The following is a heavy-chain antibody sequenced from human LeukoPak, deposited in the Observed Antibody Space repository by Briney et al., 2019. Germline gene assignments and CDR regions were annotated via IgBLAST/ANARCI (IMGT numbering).Heavy chain of an antibody. V-gene: IGHV3-7*01. CDR1: GFTFSSYG. Sequence: GGSLRLSCAASGFTFSSYGMHWVRQAPGKGLEWVANIKQDGSEKYYVDSVKGRFTISRDNAKNSLYLQMNSLRAEDTAVYYCARERDAYAGFDYWGQGTLVTVSS. D-gene: IGHD5-24*01. J-gene: IGHJ4*02. CDR2: IKQDGSEK. CDR3: ARERDAYAGFDY.